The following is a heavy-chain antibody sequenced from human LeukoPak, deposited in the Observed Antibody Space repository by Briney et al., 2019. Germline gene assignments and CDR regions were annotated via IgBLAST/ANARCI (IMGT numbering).Heavy chain of an antibody. CDR1: GFTFSSYW. J-gene: IGHJ4*02. CDR2: IKQDGSEK. V-gene: IGHV3-7*01. D-gene: IGHD3-22*01. Sequence: GGSLRLSCAASGFTFSSYWMSWVRQAPGKGLEWVANIKQDGSEKYYVDSVKGRFTISRDNAKNSLYLQMNSLRAEDTAVYYCARRRYYYDSSGYYYSHNDYWGQGTLVTVSS. CDR3: ARRRYYYDSSGYYYSHNDY.